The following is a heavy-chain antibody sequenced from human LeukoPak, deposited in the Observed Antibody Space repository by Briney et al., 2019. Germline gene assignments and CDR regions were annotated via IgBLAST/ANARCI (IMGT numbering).Heavy chain of an antibody. CDR1: RGTFSRYA. CDR3: AGASIAAPGYYYYYMDV. Sequence: SVKVSCKASRGTFSRYAMSWVRPAPRQGLEWMGGIFPIFCTANYAQKFQGRVTITKDESTSTAYMELSSLRSEDTAVYYYAGASIAAPGYYYYYMDVWGKGTTVTVSS. V-gene: IGHV1-69*05. CDR2: IFPIFCTA. D-gene: IGHD6-6*01. J-gene: IGHJ6*03.